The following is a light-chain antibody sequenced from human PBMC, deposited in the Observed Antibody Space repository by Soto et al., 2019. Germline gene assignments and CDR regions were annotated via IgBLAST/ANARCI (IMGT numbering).Light chain of an antibody. V-gene: IGLV4-69*01. CDR2: VNSDGSH. CDR3: QAWGTGGV. Sequence: QLVLTQSPSASASLGASVKLTCTLSSEHSSYAIAWHQQQPEKGPRYLMKVNSDGSHTKGDGIPDRFSGSSSGADRYLTISSLQSDDEADYYCQAWGTGGVFGGGTKVTVL. J-gene: IGLJ3*02. CDR1: SEHSSYA.